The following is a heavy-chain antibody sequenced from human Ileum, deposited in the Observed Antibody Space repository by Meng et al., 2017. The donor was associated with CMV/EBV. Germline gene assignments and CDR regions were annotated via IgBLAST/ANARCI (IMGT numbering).Heavy chain of an antibody. V-gene: IGHV4-34*01. CDR3: ATLRGDFWSGYGDY. Sequence: CAGYGGYFSGYYWSWIRQPPGKGLEWIGEINHSGSTNYNPSLKSRVTISVDTSKNQFSLKLSSVTAADTAVYYCATLRGDFWSGYGDYWGQGTLVTVSS. D-gene: IGHD3-3*01. CDR2: INHSGST. J-gene: IGHJ4*02. CDR1: GGYFSGYY.